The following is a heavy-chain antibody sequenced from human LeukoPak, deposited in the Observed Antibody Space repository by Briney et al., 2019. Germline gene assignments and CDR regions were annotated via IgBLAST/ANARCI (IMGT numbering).Heavy chain of an antibody. J-gene: IGHJ4*02. CDR1: GGTFSSYA. D-gene: IGHD2-21*02. V-gene: IGHV1-69*01. CDR2: IIPIFGTA. CDR3: ARDDCGGDCYLGY. Sequence: GSSVKVPCKASGGTFSSYAISWVRQAPGQGLEWMGGIIPIFGTANYAQKFQGRVTITADESTSTAYMELSSLRSEDTAVYYCARDDCGGDCYLGYWGQGTLVTVSS.